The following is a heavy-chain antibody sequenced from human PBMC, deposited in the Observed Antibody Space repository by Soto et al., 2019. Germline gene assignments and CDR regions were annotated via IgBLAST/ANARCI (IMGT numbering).Heavy chain of an antibody. J-gene: IGHJ3*02. V-gene: IGHV3-53*01. CDR3: ARERAFDI. Sequence: GSLRLSCAASGFTISSNYMSWVRQAPGKGLEWVSVIYSSGSRYYADSVSGRFAISRDNSKNTLYLQMNSLRAEDTAVYYCARERAFDIWGQGTMVTVSS. CDR1: GFTISSNY. CDR2: IYSSGSR.